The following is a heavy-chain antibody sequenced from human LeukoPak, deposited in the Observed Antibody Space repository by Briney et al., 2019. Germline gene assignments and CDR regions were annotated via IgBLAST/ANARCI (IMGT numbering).Heavy chain of an antibody. Sequence: SETLSLTCAVYGGSFSGYYWSWIRQPPGKGLEWIGEINHSGSTNYNPSLKSRVTISVDTSKNQFSLKLSSVTAADTAVYYCAWEWLRFLGAYYWGQGTLVTVSS. CDR3: AWEWLRFLGAYY. CDR1: GGSFSGYY. CDR2: INHSGST. V-gene: IGHV4-34*01. J-gene: IGHJ4*02. D-gene: IGHD5-12*01.